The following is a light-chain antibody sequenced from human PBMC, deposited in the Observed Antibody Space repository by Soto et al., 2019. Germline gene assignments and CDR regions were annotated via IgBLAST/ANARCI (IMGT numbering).Light chain of an antibody. Sequence: QSVLTQPPSASGSPGQSVTISCTGTSSDVGGYNYVSWYQQHPGKAPKLMIYEVSKRPSGVPDRFSGSKSGNTASLTVSGLQAEDEADYYCSSSEGSNNFLYVFGTGSMVNVL. CDR3: SSSEGSNNFLYV. V-gene: IGLV2-8*01. J-gene: IGLJ1*01. CDR1: SSDVGGYNY. CDR2: EVS.